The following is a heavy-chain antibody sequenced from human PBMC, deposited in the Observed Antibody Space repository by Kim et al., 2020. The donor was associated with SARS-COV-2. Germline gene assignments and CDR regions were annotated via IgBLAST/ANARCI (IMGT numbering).Heavy chain of an antibody. CDR3: AWAVVASYYGMDV. CDR2: INHSGST. J-gene: IGHJ6*02. D-gene: IGHD6-19*01. Sequence: SETLSLTCAVYGGSFSGYYWSWIRQPPGKGLEWIGEINHSGSTNYNPSLKSRVTISVDTSKNQFSLKLSSVTAADTAVYYCAWAVVASYYGMDVWGQGTTVTVSS. CDR1: GGSFSGYY. V-gene: IGHV4-34*01.